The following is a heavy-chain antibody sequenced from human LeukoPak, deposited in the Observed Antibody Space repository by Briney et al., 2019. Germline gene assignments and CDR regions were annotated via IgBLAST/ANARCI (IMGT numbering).Heavy chain of an antibody. D-gene: IGHD3-22*01. Sequence: PSETLSLTCTVSGGSINNYYWNWIRQTPGKGLEWIGYIYYSGSTKYNPSLKSRVTISLDASTSQFSLNLRSVTAADTAVYYCARARGNYYDSSGYQYWGQGTLVTVSS. J-gene: IGHJ4*02. CDR3: ARARGNYYDSSGYQY. CDR2: IYYSGST. CDR1: GGSINNYY. V-gene: IGHV4-59*01.